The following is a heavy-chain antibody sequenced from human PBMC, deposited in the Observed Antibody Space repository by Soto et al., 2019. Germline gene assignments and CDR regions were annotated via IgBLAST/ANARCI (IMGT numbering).Heavy chain of an antibody. V-gene: IGHV3-23*01. J-gene: IGHJ6*02. CDR3: AEGGGTYYDFWSGYYIDTYYYYGMDV. Sequence: GGSLRLSCAASGFTFSSYAMSWVRQAPGKGLEWVSAISVSGGSTYYADSVKGRFTISRDNSKNTLYLQMNSLRAEDTAVYYCAEGGGTYYDFWSGYYIDTYYYYGMDVWGQGTTVTVS. CDR2: ISVSGGST. CDR1: GFTFSSYA. D-gene: IGHD3-3*01.